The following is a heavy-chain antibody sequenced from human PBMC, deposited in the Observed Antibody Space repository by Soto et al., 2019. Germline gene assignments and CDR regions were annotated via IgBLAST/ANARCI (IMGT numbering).Heavy chain of an antibody. V-gene: IGHV4-59*01. D-gene: IGHD6-19*01. CDR3: ARAGYSSDDFDY. Sequence: NPSETLSLTCTVSGGSISSYYWSWIRQPPGKGLEWIGYIYYSGSTNYNPSLKSRVTISVDTSKSQFSLKLSSVTAADTAVYYCARAGYSSDDFDYWGQGTLVTVSS. CDR1: GGSISSYY. CDR2: IYYSGST. J-gene: IGHJ4*02.